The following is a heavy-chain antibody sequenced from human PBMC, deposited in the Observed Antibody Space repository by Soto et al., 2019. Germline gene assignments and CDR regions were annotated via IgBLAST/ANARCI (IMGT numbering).Heavy chain of an antibody. CDR1: GFTFSSYA. J-gene: IGHJ4*02. CDR3: AKSAGKIAAAGPDRTDETTKYYSDS. D-gene: IGHD6-13*01. V-gene: IGHV3-23*01. CDR2: ISGSGGST. Sequence: HPGGSLRISCAASGFTFSSYAMSWVRQAPGKGLEWVSAISGSGGSTYYADSVKGRFTISRDNSKNTLYLQMNSLRAEDTAVYHCAKSAGKIAAAGPDRTDETTKYYSDSWRQGTLVTVPP.